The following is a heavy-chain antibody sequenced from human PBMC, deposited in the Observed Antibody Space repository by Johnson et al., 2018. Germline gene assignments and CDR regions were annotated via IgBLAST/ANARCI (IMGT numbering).Heavy chain of an antibody. J-gene: IGHJ6*03. CDR1: GFTFSTHA. Sequence: QVQLVESGGGVVQPGRSLRLSCAASGFTFSTHALHWVRQAPGKGLAWVAVILFDGTFKYYTDSVKGRFTISRDNSKNTLYVQMNSLRAEDTAVYYCARDTPFLGKFSTYYMNIWGKGTTVTVSS. D-gene: IGHD3-16*02. CDR3: ARDTPFLGKFSTYYMNI. CDR2: ILFDGTFK. V-gene: IGHV3-30-3*01.